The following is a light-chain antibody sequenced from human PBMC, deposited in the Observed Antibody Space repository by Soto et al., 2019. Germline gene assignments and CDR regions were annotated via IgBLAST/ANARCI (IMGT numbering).Light chain of an antibody. V-gene: IGLV1-40*01. Sequence: QPVLTQPPSVSGAPGQRVTISCTGSSSNIGAVYDVHWYQQLPGTAPKLLSNRPSGVSDRFSTSKSGTSASLAITGLQAADEAVYYCQSYDSSLSAVVFGGGTKLTVL. CDR3: QSYDSSLSAVV. CDR2: S. J-gene: IGLJ2*01. CDR1: SSNIGAVYD.